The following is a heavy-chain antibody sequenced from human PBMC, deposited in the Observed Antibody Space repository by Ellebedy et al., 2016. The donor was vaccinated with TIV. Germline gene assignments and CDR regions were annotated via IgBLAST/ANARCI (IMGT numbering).Heavy chain of an antibody. V-gene: IGHV3-48*01. Sequence: GESLKISCAASGFTFSSYSMNWVRQAPGKGLEWVSYISSSSSTIYYADSVKGRFTISRDNAKNLLYLQMNSLRAEDTAVYYCARDYYGSENWGQGTLVTVSS. CDR2: ISSSSSTI. D-gene: IGHD3-10*01. CDR1: GFTFSSYS. CDR3: ARDYYGSEN. J-gene: IGHJ4*02.